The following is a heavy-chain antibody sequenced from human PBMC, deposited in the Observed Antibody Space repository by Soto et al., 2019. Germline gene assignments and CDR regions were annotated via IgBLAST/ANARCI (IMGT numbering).Heavy chain of an antibody. J-gene: IGHJ4*02. CDR3: ARRSIYSQVSSEGNFDS. CDR2: MYHTGST. V-gene: IGHV4-4*02. CDR1: GDSISSNKW. D-gene: IGHD3-22*01. Sequence: QVQLQESGPGLVKPSGTLSLTCAVSGDSISSNKWWSWVRQPPEKGLEWIGEMYHTGSTNYNPSLKSRITLPVHKPKNQFSLKLSSVTAVDTSVHHCARRSIYSQVSSEGNFDSSGRGTLVTVSS.